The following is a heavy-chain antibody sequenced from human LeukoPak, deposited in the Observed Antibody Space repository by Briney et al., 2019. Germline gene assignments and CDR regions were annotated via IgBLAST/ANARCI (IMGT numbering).Heavy chain of an antibody. Sequence: GGSLRLSYAASGFTFSRYAMSWVRQAPGKGLEWVALISGSGGSTSYADSVKGRFTISRDSSQNTLYLQMNRLRAEDTAVYYCAKDPGYYSFDYWGQGTLVTVCS. CDR1: GFTFSRYA. J-gene: IGHJ4*02. CDR2: ISGSGGST. D-gene: IGHD3-10*01. V-gene: IGHV3-23*01. CDR3: AKDPGYYSFDY.